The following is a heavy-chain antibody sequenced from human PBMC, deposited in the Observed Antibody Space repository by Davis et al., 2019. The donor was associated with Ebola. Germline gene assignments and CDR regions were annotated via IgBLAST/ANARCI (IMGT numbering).Heavy chain of an antibody. CDR3: ARGDHRYCSGGSCYQNFDY. CDR2: IIPILGIA. J-gene: IGHJ4*02. V-gene: IGHV1-69*04. CDR1: GGTFSSYA. D-gene: IGHD2-15*01. Sequence: AASVKVSCKASGGTFSSYAISWVRQAPGQGLEWMGRIIPILGIANYAQKFQGRVTITADKSTSTAYMELSSLRSEDTAVYYCARGDHRYCSGGSCYQNFDYWGQGTLVTVSS.